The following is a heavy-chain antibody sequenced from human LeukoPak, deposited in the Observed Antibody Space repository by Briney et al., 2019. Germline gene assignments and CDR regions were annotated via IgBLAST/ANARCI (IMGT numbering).Heavy chain of an antibody. Sequence: GASVKVSCKASGYTFTGYYMHWVRQAPGQGLEWMGWINPNSGGTNYAQKFQGGVTMTRDTSISTAYMELSRLRSDDTAVYYCARTQGPGPDYYYYMDVWGKGTTVTVSS. CDR2: INPNSGGT. CDR1: GYTFTGYY. J-gene: IGHJ6*03. V-gene: IGHV1-2*02. CDR3: ARTQGPGPDYYYYMDV.